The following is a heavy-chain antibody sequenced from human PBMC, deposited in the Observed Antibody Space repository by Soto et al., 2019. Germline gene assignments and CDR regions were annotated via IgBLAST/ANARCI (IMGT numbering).Heavy chain of an antibody. CDR1: GGSFSGYY. D-gene: IGHD6-6*01. V-gene: IGHV4-34*01. CDR3: ARGGGAARPRYNWFDP. CDR2: INHSGST. J-gene: IGHJ5*02. Sequence: SETLSLTCAVYGGSFSGYYWSWIRQPPGKGLEWIGEINHSGSTNYNPSLKSRVTISVDASKNQFSLKLSSVTAADTAVYYCARGGGAARPRYNWFDPWGQGTLVTVPQ.